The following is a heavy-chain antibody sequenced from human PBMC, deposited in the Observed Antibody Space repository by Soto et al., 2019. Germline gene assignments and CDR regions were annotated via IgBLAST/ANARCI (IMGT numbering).Heavy chain of an antibody. V-gene: IGHV4-30-4*01. J-gene: IGHJ6*02. Sequence: SETLSLTCTVSGCSISSGDYYWSWIRQPPGKGLEWIGYIYYSGSTYYNPSLKSRVTISVDTSKNQFSLKLSSVTAADTAVYYCARPNYYDFWSGYYYYYYGMDVWGQGTTVTVSS. CDR2: IYYSGST. D-gene: IGHD3-3*01. CDR1: GCSISSGDYY. CDR3: ARPNYYDFWSGYYYYYYGMDV.